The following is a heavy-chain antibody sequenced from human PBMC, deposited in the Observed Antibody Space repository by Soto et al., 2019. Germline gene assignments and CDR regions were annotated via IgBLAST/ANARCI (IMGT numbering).Heavy chain of an antibody. V-gene: IGHV4-34*01. D-gene: IGHD3-16*01. CDR1: GWSFSGYY. CDR2: INHSGST. CDR3: ARFEIRNWFDP. Sequence: SETLSLTCSFYGWSFSGYYWSWIRQPPGKGLEWIGEINHSGSTNYNPSLKSRVTISVDTSKNQFSLKLSSVTAADTAVYYCARFEIRNWFDPWGQGTLVPVSS. J-gene: IGHJ5*02.